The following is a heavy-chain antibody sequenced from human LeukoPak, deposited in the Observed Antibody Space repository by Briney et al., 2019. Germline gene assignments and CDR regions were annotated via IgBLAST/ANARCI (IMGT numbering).Heavy chain of an antibody. CDR2: IYRGGSP. V-gene: IGHV3-53*01. Sequence: PGGSLRLSCAASGFTVSSNYMSWVHQAPGKGLEWVSLIYRGGSPDYTDSVKGRFTISRDNSKNTLYLQMNSLRAEDTAVYYCAGSYEGYYFDYWGQGTLVTVSS. J-gene: IGHJ4*02. CDR3: AGSYEGYYFDY. D-gene: IGHD5-18*01. CDR1: GFTVSSNY.